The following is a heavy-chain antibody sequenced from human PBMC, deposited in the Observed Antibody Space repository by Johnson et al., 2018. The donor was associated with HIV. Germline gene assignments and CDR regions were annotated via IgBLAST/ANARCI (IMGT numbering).Heavy chain of an antibody. D-gene: IGHD1-14*01. Sequence: QVQLVESGGGVVQPGRSLRLSCAASGFTFSSYGMHWVRQAPGKGLAWVAVISYDGSNKYYADSVKGRFTISRDNSRNTLYLQMNSLRAEDTTVYFCAIMSAPEDADAFDLRGQGTMVIVSS. J-gene: IGHJ3*01. CDR3: AIMSAPEDADAFDL. V-gene: IGHV3-30*03. CDR1: GFTFSSYG. CDR2: ISYDGSNK.